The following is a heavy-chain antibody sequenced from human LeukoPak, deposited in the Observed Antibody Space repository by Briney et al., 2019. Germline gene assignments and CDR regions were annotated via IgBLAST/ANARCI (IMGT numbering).Heavy chain of an antibody. CDR3: AKPGDVAVVAATWLDY. V-gene: IGHV3-30*18. CDR2: ISYDGSNK. Sequence: GGSLRLSCAASGFTFSSYGMHWVRQAPGKGLEWVAVISYDGSNKYYADSVKGRFTISRDNSKNTLYLQMNSLRAEDTAVYYCAKPGDVAVVAATWLDYWGQGTLVTVSS. CDR1: GFTFSSYG. J-gene: IGHJ4*02. D-gene: IGHD2-15*01.